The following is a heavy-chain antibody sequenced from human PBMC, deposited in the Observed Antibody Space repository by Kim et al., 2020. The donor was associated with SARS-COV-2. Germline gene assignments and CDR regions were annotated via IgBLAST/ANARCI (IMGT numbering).Heavy chain of an antibody. CDR2: IIPIFGTA. J-gene: IGHJ4*02. Sequence: SVKVSCKASGGTFSSYAISWVRQAPGQGLEWMGGIIPIFGTANYAQKFQGRVTITADESTSTAYMELSSLRSEDTAVYYCARIGYSSGWSIGGDDYWGQGTLVTVSS. CDR3: ARIGYSSGWSIGGDDY. CDR1: GGTFSSYA. V-gene: IGHV1-69*13. D-gene: IGHD6-19*01.